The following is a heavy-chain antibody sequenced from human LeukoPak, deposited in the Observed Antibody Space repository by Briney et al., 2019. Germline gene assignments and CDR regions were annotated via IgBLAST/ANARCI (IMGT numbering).Heavy chain of an antibody. Sequence: ASVKVSCKASGYTFTSYGINWVRQAPGQGLEWMGWISAYNGNTNYAQKFQGRVTKTTDTSTTTAYMELRSLRSDDTAVYYCARVSEWIYAIDYWGQGTLVPVSS. CDR2: ISAYNGNT. CDR1: GYTFTSYG. D-gene: IGHD5/OR15-5a*01. J-gene: IGHJ4*02. V-gene: IGHV1-18*01. CDR3: ARVSEWIYAIDY.